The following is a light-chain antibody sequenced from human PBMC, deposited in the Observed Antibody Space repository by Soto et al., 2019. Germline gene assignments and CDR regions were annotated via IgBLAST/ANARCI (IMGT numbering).Light chain of an antibody. CDR3: CSYAGNPYV. CDR2: EGS. V-gene: IGLV2-23*01. CDR1: SSDVGLYNY. J-gene: IGLJ1*01. Sequence: QSALTQSASVSGSLGQSITISCTGTSSDVGLYNYLSWYQQHPGKAPKLMIYEGSKRPSGVSDRFSGSKSGNTASLTISGLQAEDEADYYCCSYAGNPYVFGTGTKLTVL.